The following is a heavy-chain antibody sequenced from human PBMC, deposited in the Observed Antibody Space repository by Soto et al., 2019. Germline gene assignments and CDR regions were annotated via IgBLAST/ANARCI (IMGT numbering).Heavy chain of an antibody. J-gene: IGHJ3*02. CDR1: GGSISTYF. V-gene: IGHV4-59*01. D-gene: IGHD3-10*01. CDR3: ARRWGGTFDI. CDR2: IYYSGST. Sequence: SETLSLTCTVSGGSISTYFWSWIRQPPGKGLEWIGHIYYSGSTNYNPSLKSRVTISVDTSKNQFSLKLSSVTAADTAVYYCARRWGGTFDIWGQGTMVTVSS.